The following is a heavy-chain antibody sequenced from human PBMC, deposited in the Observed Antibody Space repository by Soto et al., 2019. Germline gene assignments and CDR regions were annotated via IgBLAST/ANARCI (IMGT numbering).Heavy chain of an antibody. CDR2: IYSGGST. CDR3: AREMIDYYYYMDV. Sequence: EVQLVESGGGLVQPGGSLRLSCAASGFTVSSNYMSWVRQAPGKGLEWVSVIYSGGSTYYADSVKGRFTISRDNSKNTLYLQMNSLRAEDTAVYYCAREMIDYYYYMDVWGKGTTVTVSS. CDR1: GFTVSSNY. V-gene: IGHV3-66*01. D-gene: IGHD3-22*01. J-gene: IGHJ6*03.